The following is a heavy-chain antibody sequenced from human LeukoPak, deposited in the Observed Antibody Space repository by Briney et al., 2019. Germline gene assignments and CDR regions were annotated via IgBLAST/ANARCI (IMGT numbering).Heavy chain of an antibody. CDR1: EYTLTELS. CDR3: ATEGYYDSSGYYTDY. Sequence: ASVKVSCKVSEYTLTELSMHWVRQAPGKGFEWMGRFDPEKGETIYAQKFQGRVTMTEDTSTDTAYMELSSLRSEDTAVYYCATEGYYDSSGYYTDYWGQGTLVTVSS. J-gene: IGHJ4*02. D-gene: IGHD3-22*01. CDR2: FDPEKGET. V-gene: IGHV1-24*01.